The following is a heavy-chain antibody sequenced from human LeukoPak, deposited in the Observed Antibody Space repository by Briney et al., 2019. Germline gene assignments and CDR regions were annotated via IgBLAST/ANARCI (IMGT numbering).Heavy chain of an antibody. CDR1: GFTVGSNS. Sequence: GGSLRLSCVASGFTVGSNSMTWVRQPPGKGLEWVSVIYSGGSTYSADSVKGRFTISRDFSKNTLYLQMNSLRDEDTAVYYCARDSGYSYADDYWGQGTLVTVSS. D-gene: IGHD5-18*01. V-gene: IGHV3-66*01. CDR2: IYSGGST. J-gene: IGHJ4*02. CDR3: ARDSGYSYADDY.